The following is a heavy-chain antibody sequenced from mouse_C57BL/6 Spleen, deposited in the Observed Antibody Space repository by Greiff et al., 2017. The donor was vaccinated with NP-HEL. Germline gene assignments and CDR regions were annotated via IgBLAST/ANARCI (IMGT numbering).Heavy chain of an antibody. CDR1: GFTFSSYA. Sequence: EVKLMESGGGLVKPGGSLKLSCAASGFTFSSYAMSWVRQTPEKRLEWVATISDGGSYTNYPDNVKGRFTITRDNAKNNLYLQMSHLKSEDTAMYYCARGGRYYCGSRDYLDYWGQGTTLTVSS. D-gene: IGHD1-1*01. J-gene: IGHJ2*01. CDR3: ARGGRYYCGSRDYLDY. V-gene: IGHV5-4*03. CDR2: ISDGGSYT.